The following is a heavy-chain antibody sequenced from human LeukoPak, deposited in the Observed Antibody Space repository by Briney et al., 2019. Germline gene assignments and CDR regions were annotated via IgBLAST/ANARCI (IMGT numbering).Heavy chain of an antibody. CDR2: INPNSGAT. J-gene: IGHJ5*02. V-gene: IGHV1-2*02. Sequence: GASVKVSCKASGYTFTGYYIHWVRQAPGQGLEWMGWINPNSGATNYAQKIQGRVTMTRDTSISTAYMELSRLGYDDTAVYYCARGLDLYPGYSYGQNWFDPWGQGTLVTVSS. CDR1: GYTFTGYY. CDR3: ARGLDLYPGYSYGQNWFDP. D-gene: IGHD5-18*01.